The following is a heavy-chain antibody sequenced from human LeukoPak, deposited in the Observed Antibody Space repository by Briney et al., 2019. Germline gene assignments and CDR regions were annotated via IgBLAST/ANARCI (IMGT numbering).Heavy chain of an antibody. CDR1: GGSISSSY. J-gene: IGHJ4*02. D-gene: IGHD6-19*01. V-gene: IGHV4-4*07. CDR2: IYSSGST. Sequence: PSETLSLTCTVSGGSISSSYWSRLRQPAEKGMEWIGRIYSSGSTNYNPSLKSRVTMSLDMSKNQFSLKLSSVTAADTAMYYCARDGMAGGWGQGILVTVSS. CDR3: ARDGMAGG.